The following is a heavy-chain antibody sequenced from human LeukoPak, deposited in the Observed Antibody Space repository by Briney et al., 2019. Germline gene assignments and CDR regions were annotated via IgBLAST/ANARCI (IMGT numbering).Heavy chain of an antibody. Sequence: SETLSLTCAVYGGSFSGYYLSWIRQPPGKGLEWIGEINHSGSTNYNPSLKSRVTISVDTSKNQFSLKLSSVTAADTAVYYCARASHCRYCSGCTSLKFDYGGQGTLVTVSS. CDR2: INHSGST. CDR3: ARASHCRYCSGCTSLKFDY. CDR1: GGSFSGYY. D-gene: IGHD2-15*01. J-gene: IGHJ4*02. V-gene: IGHV4-34*01.